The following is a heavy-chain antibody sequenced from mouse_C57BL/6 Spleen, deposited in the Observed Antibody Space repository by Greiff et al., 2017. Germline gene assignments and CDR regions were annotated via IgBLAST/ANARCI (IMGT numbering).Heavy chain of an antibody. CDR2: IDPSDSET. J-gene: IGHJ2*01. Sequence: QVQLQQPGAELVRPGSSVKLSCKASGYTFTSYWMHWVKQRPIQGLEWIGNIDPSDSETHYNQKFKDKATLTVDKSSSTAYMQLSSLTSEDSAVYYCARSYYDCVGYCFDYWGQGTTLTVSS. CDR3: ARSYYDCVGYCFDY. CDR1: GYTFTSYW. D-gene: IGHD2-4*01. V-gene: IGHV1-52*01.